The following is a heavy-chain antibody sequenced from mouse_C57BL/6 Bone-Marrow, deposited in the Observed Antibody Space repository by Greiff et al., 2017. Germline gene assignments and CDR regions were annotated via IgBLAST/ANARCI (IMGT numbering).Heavy chain of an antibody. V-gene: IGHV1-82*01. CDR3: STIVTRYYFDY. D-gene: IGHD2-5*01. CDR1: GYAFSSSW. CDR2: IYPGDGAT. J-gene: IGHJ2*01. Sequence: VKLMESGPELVKPGASVKISCKASGYAFSSSWMNWVKQRPGKGLEWIGRIYPGDGATNYNGKFKGKATLTADKSSITAYMQLSSLTSEDSAVYFCSTIVTRYYFDYWGQGTTLTVSS.